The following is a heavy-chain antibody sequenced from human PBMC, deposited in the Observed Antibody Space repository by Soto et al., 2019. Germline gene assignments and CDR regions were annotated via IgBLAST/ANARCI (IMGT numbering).Heavy chain of an antibody. Sequence: ASVKVSCKASGGTFSSYAISWVRQAPGQGLEWMGGIIPIFGTANYAQKFQGRVTITADESTSTAYMELSSLRSEDTAVYYCAGTHRRIVVVTAGMDVWGQGTTVTVSS. CDR3: AGTHRRIVVVTAGMDV. V-gene: IGHV1-69*13. CDR2: IIPIFGTA. CDR1: GGTFSSYA. D-gene: IGHD2-21*02. J-gene: IGHJ6*02.